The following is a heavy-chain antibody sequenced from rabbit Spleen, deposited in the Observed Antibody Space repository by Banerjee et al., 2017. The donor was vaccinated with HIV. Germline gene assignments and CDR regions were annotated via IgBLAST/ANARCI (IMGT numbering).Heavy chain of an antibody. D-gene: IGHD8-1*01. CDR1: GFSFSSSYY. Sequence: QEQLEESGGDLVKPEGSLTLTCTASGFSFSSSYYMCWVRQAPGKGLECIACIYADRSGSTYYANWAKGRFTISRTSSTTVTLQMTSLTAADTATYFCARDTGSSFSTYGMDLWGQGTLVTVS. J-gene: IGHJ3*01. V-gene: IGHV1S45*01. CDR3: ARDTGSSFSTYGMDL. CDR2: IYADRSGST.